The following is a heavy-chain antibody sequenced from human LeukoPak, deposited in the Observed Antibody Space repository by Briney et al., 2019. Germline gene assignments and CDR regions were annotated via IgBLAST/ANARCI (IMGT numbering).Heavy chain of an antibody. D-gene: IGHD2-15*01. CDR3: AKDYCSGGSCLFDY. J-gene: IGHJ4*02. V-gene: IGHV3-23*01. CDR1: GFIFSSHG. CDR2: ISPSGDIT. Sequence: WGTLRLSCAASGFIFSSHGMNGVCQAPGKGLEWVSGISPSGDITYYADSVKGRFTISRDNSKNTLYLQMNSLRAEDTAVYYCAKDYCSGGSCLFDYWGQGTLVTVSS.